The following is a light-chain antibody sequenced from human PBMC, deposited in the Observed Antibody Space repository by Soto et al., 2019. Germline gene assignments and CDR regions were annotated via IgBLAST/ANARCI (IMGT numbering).Light chain of an antibody. CDR1: QDISDV. CDR3: QQLYDLPIT. Sequence: DIQMTQSPSALSASVGDRFTITCQASQDISDVLNWYQQQPGKAPKXXIYDASKLQTGVPSRFSGRGSGKDCTFTISSLKTDDSGTYDCQQLYDLPITFGQGTRLEIK. CDR2: DAS. V-gene: IGKV1-33*01. J-gene: IGKJ5*01.